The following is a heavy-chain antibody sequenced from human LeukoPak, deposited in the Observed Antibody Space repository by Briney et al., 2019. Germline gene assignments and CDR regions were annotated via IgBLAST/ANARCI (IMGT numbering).Heavy chain of an antibody. J-gene: IGHJ4*02. Sequence: SETLSLTCTVSGGSISSYYWSWIRQPPGKGLEWIGYIYYSGSTNYNPSLESRVTISVDTSKNQFSLKLSSVTAADTAVYYCARAGAAAGSLDYWGQGTLVTVSS. CDR1: GGSISSYY. D-gene: IGHD6-13*01. CDR3: ARAGAAAGSLDY. CDR2: IYYSGST. V-gene: IGHV4-59*01.